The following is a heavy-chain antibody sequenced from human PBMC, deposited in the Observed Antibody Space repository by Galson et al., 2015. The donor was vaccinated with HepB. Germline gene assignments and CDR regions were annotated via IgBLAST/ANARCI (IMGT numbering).Heavy chain of an antibody. J-gene: IGHJ4*02. V-gene: IGHV3-23*01. Sequence: SLRLSCAASGFAFGSHTMIWVRQAPGRGLECVSAISGHAEKIYYAESLKGRITISRDNSKSTVYLQISGMRADDTAVYYCVKDSHYDFWQGSLFELWGQGTPVTVAS. CDR3: VKDSHYDFWQGSLFEL. CDR2: ISGHAEKI. D-gene: IGHD3-3*01. CDR1: GFAFGSHT.